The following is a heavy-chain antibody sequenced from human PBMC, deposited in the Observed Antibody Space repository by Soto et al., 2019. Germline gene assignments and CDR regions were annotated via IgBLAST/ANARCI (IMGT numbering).Heavy chain of an antibody. Sequence: SQTLSLTCAISGDSVSSNSAAWNWIRQSPSRGHEWLGRTYYRSKWYNDYAVSVKSRITINPDTSKNQFSLQLNSVTPEDTAVYYCAREGPGIAAAGTSPWWFDPWGQGTLVTVSS. D-gene: IGHD6-13*01. CDR3: AREGPGIAAAGTSPWWFDP. J-gene: IGHJ5*02. CDR1: GDSVSSNSAA. V-gene: IGHV6-1*01. CDR2: TYYRSKWYN.